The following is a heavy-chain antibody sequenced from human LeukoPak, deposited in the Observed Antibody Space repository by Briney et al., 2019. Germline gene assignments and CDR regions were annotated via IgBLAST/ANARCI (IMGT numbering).Heavy chain of an antibody. CDR2: IYYSGST. CDR3: ARERGSSWSLDYYFDY. J-gene: IGHJ4*02. V-gene: IGHV4-31*03. D-gene: IGHD6-13*01. CDR1: GGSISSGGYY. Sequence: SETLSLTCTVSGGSISSGGYYWSWIRQHPGKGLEWIGYIYYSGSTYYNPSLKSRVTISVDTPKNQFSLKLSSVTAADTAVYYCARERGSSWSLDYYFDYWGQGTLVTVSS.